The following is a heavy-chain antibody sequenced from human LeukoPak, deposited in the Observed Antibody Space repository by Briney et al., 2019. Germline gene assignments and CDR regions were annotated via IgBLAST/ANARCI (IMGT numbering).Heavy chain of an antibody. J-gene: IGHJ4*02. CDR1: GFTFSSYA. CDR3: ARRTDYFDY. V-gene: IGHV3-30-3*01. Sequence: GGSLRLSCAAFGFTFSSYAMHWVRQAPGEGLEWVVVISYDGSNKYYADSVKGRFTISRDNSKNTLFLQMNSLRAEDTAVYYCARRTDYFDYWGQGTLVTVSS. CDR2: ISYDGSNK.